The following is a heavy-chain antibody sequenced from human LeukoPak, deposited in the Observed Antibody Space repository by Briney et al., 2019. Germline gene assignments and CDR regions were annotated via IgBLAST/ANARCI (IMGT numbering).Heavy chain of an antibody. CDR3: AKLGGYTIGY. V-gene: IGHV3-23*01. D-gene: IGHD5-12*01. CDR1: GDSISSSN. J-gene: IGHJ4*02. CDR2: ISGSGGST. Sequence: ETLSLTCAVSGDSISSSNWWSWVRQPPGKGLEWVSAISGSGGSTYYADSVKGRFTVSRDNSKNTLYLQMNSLRAEDTAVYYCAKLGGYTIGYWGQGTLVTVSS.